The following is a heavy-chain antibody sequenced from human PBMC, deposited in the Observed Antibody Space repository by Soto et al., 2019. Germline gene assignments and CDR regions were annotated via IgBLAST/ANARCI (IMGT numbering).Heavy chain of an antibody. Sequence: GGSLRRSCAASGFTFSNVWMIWVRQAPGKGLEWVGRIKTKTDGGTADFAAPVKGRFTISRDDSKNTLYLQMNSLKTEDTAVYYCTTLPLDYWGQGALVTVSS. CDR2: IKTKTDGGTA. CDR1: GFTFSNVW. J-gene: IGHJ4*02. CDR3: TTLPLDY. V-gene: IGHV3-15*01.